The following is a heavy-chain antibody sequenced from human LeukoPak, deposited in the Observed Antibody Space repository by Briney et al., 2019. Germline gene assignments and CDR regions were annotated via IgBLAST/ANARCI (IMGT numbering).Heavy chain of an antibody. D-gene: IGHD3-16*01. Sequence: SETLSLTCAVYGGSFSGYYWSWIRQPPGKGLEWIGYIYYSGSTNYNPSLKSRVTISVDTSKNQFSLKLSSVTAADTAVYYCARATGYDYVWGSYLDWFDPWGQGTLVTVSS. CDR1: GGSFSGYY. V-gene: IGHV4-59*01. CDR2: IYYSGST. J-gene: IGHJ5*02. CDR3: ARATGYDYVWGSYLDWFDP.